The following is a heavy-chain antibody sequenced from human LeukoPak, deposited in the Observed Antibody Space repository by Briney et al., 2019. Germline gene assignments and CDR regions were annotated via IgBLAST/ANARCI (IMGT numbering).Heavy chain of an antibody. CDR1: GYTFTSYD. D-gene: IGHD3-10*01. J-gene: IGHJ5*02. CDR2: MNPNGGDT. V-gene: IGHV1-8*01. CDR3: ARSGFGSGISFDL. Sequence: GASVKVSCKASGYTFTSYDINWVRQAPGQGLEWMGWMNPNGGDTGYPRKFQGRVTMTRDTSITTAYMELSSLRSEDTAVYYCARSGFGSGISFDLWGQGTLVTVSS.